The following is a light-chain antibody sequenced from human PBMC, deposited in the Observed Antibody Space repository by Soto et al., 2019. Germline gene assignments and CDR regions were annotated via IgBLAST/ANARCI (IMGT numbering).Light chain of an antibody. V-gene: IGKV2D-29*01. CDR3: MQTFKFPWT. J-gene: IGKJ1*01. CDR2: AVS. CDR1: QSLLYRDGETY. Sequence: EIVMTQTPPSLSVTRGQPASISCKSSQSLLYRDGETYLYWYLQKTGQPPQLLIYAVSRRFSGVPDRFSGSGSGTDFTLEISRVESEDAGVYYCMQTFKFPWTFGQGTRWIS.